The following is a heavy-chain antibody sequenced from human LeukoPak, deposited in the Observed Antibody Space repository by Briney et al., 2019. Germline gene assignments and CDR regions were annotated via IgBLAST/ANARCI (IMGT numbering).Heavy chain of an antibody. Sequence: PSETLSLTCTVSGGSISSYYWSWIRQPPGKGLEWIGYIYYSGSTNYNPSLKSRVTISVDTSKNQLSLKLSSVTAADTAVYYCARRRTLFSGYYGSGSYYKEGIFDYWGQGTLVTVSS. J-gene: IGHJ4*02. CDR2: IYYSGST. CDR1: GGSISSYY. D-gene: IGHD3-10*01. V-gene: IGHV4-59*12. CDR3: ARRRTLFSGYYGSGSYYKEGIFDY.